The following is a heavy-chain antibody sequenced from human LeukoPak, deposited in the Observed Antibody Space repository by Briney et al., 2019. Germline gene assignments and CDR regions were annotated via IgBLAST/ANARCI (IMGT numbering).Heavy chain of an antibody. Sequence: PSETLSLTCTVSGYSISTTGYYWGWIRQPPGKGLEWIASIYYSGGTYYNPSLKSRVTISLDTSKNQFSLRLSSVTAADTAVYYCARWARSPYYFDYWGQGTLVTVSS. V-gene: IGHV4-39*07. CDR3: ARWARSPYYFDY. CDR1: GYSISTTGYY. CDR2: IYYSGGT. J-gene: IGHJ4*02.